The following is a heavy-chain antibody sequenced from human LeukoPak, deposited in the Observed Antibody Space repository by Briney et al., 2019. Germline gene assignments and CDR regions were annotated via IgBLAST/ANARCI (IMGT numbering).Heavy chain of an antibody. D-gene: IGHD2-15*01. CDR1: GFTFSSYS. CDR2: ISSSSSYI. Sequence: GGSLRLSCAASGFTFSSYSMNWVRQAPGKGLEWVSSISSSSSYIYYADSVKGRFTISRDNAKNSLYLQMNSLRAEDTAVYYCAKSPGGTAYFDYWGQGTLVTVSS. J-gene: IGHJ4*02. V-gene: IGHV3-21*04. CDR3: AKSPGGTAYFDY.